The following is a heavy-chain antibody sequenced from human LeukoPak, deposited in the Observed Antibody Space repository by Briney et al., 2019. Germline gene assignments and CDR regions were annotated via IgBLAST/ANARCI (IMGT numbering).Heavy chain of an antibody. D-gene: IGHD3-3*01. CDR2: INHRGST. CDR3: ARAVPYYDFWSGYYLNWFDP. Sequence: SETLSLTCAVYGGSFSGYYWSWIRQPPGKGLEWIGEINHRGSTNYNPSLKSRVTISVDTSKNQFSLKLSSVTAADTAVYYCARAVPYYDFWSGYYLNWFDPWGQGTLVTVSS. CDR1: GGSFSGYY. V-gene: IGHV4-34*01. J-gene: IGHJ5*02.